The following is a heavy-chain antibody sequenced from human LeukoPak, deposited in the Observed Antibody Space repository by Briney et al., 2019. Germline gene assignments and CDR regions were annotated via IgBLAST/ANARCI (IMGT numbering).Heavy chain of an antibody. Sequence: PGGSLRLSCAASGFTFSSYSMNWVRQAPGKGLEWVSAISGSGGSTYYADSVKGRFTISRDNSKNTLYLQMNSLRAEDTAVYYCAKGYCSGGSCYYYFDYWGQGTLGTVSS. CDR2: ISGSGGST. V-gene: IGHV3-23*01. CDR1: GFTFSSYS. D-gene: IGHD2-15*01. CDR3: AKGYCSGGSCYYYFDY. J-gene: IGHJ4*02.